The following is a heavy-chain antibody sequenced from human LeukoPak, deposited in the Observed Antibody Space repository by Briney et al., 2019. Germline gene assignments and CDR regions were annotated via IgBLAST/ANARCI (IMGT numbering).Heavy chain of an antibody. V-gene: IGHV4-59*06. Sequence: SETLSLTCTVSGGSISSYYWSWIRQPPGRGLEWIGYVYYSGSTLYNPSLKSRLTISVDTSKNQFSLKLTSVTVADTAVYYCARGMSGTYFDFDCWGQGTLVTVSS. CDR1: GGSISSYY. D-gene: IGHD1-26*01. CDR3: ARGMSGTYFDFDC. J-gene: IGHJ4*02. CDR2: VYYSGST.